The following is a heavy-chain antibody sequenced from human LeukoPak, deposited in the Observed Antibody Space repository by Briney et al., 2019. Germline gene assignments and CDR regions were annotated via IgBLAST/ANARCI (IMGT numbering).Heavy chain of an antibody. V-gene: IGHV5-51*01. CDR2: IYPGDSDT. D-gene: IGHD2-2*01. CDR3: ARRQGCSSTSCPPDY. Sequence: PGESLKISCKGSGYSFTSYWIGWVRQMPGKGLEWMGIIYPGDSDTRYSPSFQGQVTMSADKSINTAYLQWSSLKASDTAMYYCARRQGCSSTSCPPDYWGQGTLVTVSS. J-gene: IGHJ4*02. CDR1: GYSFTSYW.